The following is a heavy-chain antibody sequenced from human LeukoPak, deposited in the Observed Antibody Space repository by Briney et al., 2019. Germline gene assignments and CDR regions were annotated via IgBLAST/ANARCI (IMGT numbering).Heavy chain of an antibody. CDR3: ARVTASDAFDI. Sequence: GGSLRLSCAASGFTFSSYEMNWVRQAPGKGLEWVSYISSSGSTIYYADSVKGRFTISRDNAKNSLYPQMNSLRAEDTAVYYCARVTASDAFDIWGQGTMVTVSS. J-gene: IGHJ3*02. V-gene: IGHV3-48*03. CDR2: ISSSGSTI. D-gene: IGHD3-16*01. CDR1: GFTFSSYE.